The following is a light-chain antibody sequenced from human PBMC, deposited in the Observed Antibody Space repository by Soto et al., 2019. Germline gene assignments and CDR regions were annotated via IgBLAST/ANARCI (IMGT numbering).Light chain of an antibody. Sequence: DIQMTQSPSFLSASVGDRVTITCRASQSVGKHLNWYQQKPGKAPKFLIYGASTLQSGVPSRFTGSGSGTDFSLTVNSLQADDFATYYCQQGYTSPTTFGQGTRLEI. V-gene: IGKV1-39*02. CDR1: QSVGKH. CDR3: QQGYTSPTT. CDR2: GAS. J-gene: IGKJ5*01.